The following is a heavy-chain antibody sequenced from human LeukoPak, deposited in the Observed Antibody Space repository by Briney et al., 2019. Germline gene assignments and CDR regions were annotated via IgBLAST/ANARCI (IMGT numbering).Heavy chain of an antibody. CDR3: AKECGRWPHAFDI. CDR1: GFTFDYYA. Sequence: VRSLRLPCAASGFTFDYYAMHWVRQAPGKGLEWVSGISWNSGSIGYADSVKGRFTISRDNAKNSLYLQMNSLRAEDTALYYCAKECGRWPHAFDIWGQGTMVTVSS. CDR2: ISWNSGSI. V-gene: IGHV3-9*01. D-gene: IGHD4-23*01. J-gene: IGHJ3*02.